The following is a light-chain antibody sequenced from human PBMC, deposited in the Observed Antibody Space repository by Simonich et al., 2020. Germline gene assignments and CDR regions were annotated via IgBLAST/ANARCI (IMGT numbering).Light chain of an antibody. V-gene: IGKV2-29*02. CDR2: EVS. Sequence: DIVMTQTPLSLSVTPGQPASISCKSSPSLLHSDGKTYLYWYLQKPGQSPQLLIYEVSSRVSGVPDRFSGSGSGTDFTLKISRVEAEDVGVYYCMQGIHLPLTFGGGTKVEIK. CDR1: PSLLHSDGKTY. J-gene: IGKJ4*01. CDR3: MQGIHLPLT.